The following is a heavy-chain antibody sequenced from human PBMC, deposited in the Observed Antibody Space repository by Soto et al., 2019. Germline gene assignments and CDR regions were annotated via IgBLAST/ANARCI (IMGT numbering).Heavy chain of an antibody. V-gene: IGHV2-26*01. J-gene: IGHJ4*02. CDR3: ARIRRDGYNSPYYFDY. CDR2: IFSNDEK. Sequence: QVTLKESGPVLVKPTETLTLTCTVSGFSLSNARMGVSWICQPPGKALEWLAHIFSNDEKSYSTSLKSRLTISKDTSKSQVVLTMTNMDPVDTATYYCARIRRDGYNSPYYFDYWGQGTLVTVSS. CDR1: GFSLSNARMG. D-gene: IGHD5-12*01.